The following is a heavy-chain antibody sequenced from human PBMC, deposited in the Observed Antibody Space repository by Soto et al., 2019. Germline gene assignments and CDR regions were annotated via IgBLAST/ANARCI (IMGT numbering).Heavy chain of an antibody. V-gene: IGHV3-48*03. Sequence: PGGSLRLSCAASGFTFSSYEMNWVRQAPGKGLEWVSYISSSGSTIYYADSVKGRFTISRDNAKNSLYLQMNSLRAEDTAVYYCARDQEKLYYYDSSGSGAFDIWGQGTMVTVSS. CDR2: ISSSGSTI. CDR1: GFTFSSYE. D-gene: IGHD3-22*01. CDR3: ARDQEKLYYYDSSGSGAFDI. J-gene: IGHJ3*02.